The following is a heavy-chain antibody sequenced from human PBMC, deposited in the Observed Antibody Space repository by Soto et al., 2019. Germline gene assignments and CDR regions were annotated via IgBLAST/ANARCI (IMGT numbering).Heavy chain of an antibody. CDR1: GGSISRGDYY. J-gene: IGHJ4*02. CDR3: ASTYSTGSSGPFHH. V-gene: IGHV4-30-4*01. Sequence: SETLSLTCTVSGGSISRGDYYWSWIRQPPGKGLEWIGYIYYSGTTYYNPSLESRVTISADTSENQFSLKVNSVTVADTAVYYCASTYSTGSSGPFHHWARGTLLPVS. CDR2: IYYSGTT. D-gene: IGHD3-22*01.